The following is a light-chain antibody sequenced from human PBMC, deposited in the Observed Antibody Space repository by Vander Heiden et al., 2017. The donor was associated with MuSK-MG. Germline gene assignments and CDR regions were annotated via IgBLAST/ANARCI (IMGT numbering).Light chain of an antibody. CDR2: DTD. CDR1: SSNTGNNH. V-gene: IGLV1-51*01. Sequence: QSVLPPPPSFSAAPGQTVAISCPAGSSNTGNNHVCWYQQLPGTAPQLLIYDTDKRPAEIPDRFSGSKSGTSATLAITGLQAGEEATYYCGTWDSSLKVLLFGGGTEVAVL. CDR3: GTWDSSLKVLL. J-gene: IGLJ3*02.